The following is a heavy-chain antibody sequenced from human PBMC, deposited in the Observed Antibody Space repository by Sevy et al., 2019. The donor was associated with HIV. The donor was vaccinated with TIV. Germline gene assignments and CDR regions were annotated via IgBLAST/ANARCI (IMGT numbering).Heavy chain of an antibody. CDR3: AREEGGYSYGKGYFDY. D-gene: IGHD5-18*01. J-gene: IGHJ4*02. CDR2: ISYDGSNK. V-gene: IGHV3-30-3*01. CDR1: GFTFSSLP. Sequence: GGSLRLSCAASGFTFSSLPMHWVRQAPGKGLEWVALISYDGSNKYYADSVKGRFTISRDDSKNTLYLQMNSLRAEDTAVYYCAREEGGYSYGKGYFDYWAQGTLVTVSS.